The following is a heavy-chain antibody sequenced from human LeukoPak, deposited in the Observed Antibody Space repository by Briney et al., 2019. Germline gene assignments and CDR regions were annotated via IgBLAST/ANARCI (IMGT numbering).Heavy chain of an antibody. V-gene: IGHV1-18*04. D-gene: IGHD1-26*01. CDR3: ARGMGATPRSGWFDP. CDR1: GYTFVSYG. CDR2: INPNSGGT. Sequence: ASVKVSCKASGYTFVSYGITWVRQAPGQGLEWMGWINPNSGGTNYAQKFQGRVTMTRDTSTSTAYMELRSLRSDDTAVYYCARGMGATPRSGWFDPWGQGTLVTVSS. J-gene: IGHJ5*02.